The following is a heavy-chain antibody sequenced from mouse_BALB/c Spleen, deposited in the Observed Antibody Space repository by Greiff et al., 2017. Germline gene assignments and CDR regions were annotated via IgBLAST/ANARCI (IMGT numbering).Heavy chain of an antibody. Sequence: VQLHQSGAELVKPGASVKMSCKASGYTFTSYWMHWVKQRPGQGLEWIGVIDPSDSYTSYNQKFKGKATLTVDTSSSTAYMQLSSLTSEDSAVYYCTRPQLDYWGQGTTLTVSS. CDR3: TRPQLDY. CDR2: IDPSDSYT. CDR1: GYTFTSYW. V-gene: IGHV1S127*01. J-gene: IGHJ2*01.